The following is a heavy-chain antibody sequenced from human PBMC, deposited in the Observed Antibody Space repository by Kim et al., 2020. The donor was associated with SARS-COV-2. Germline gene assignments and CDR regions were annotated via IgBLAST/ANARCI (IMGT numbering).Heavy chain of an antibody. CDR3: ARRRNLIRGAFDI. V-gene: IGHV4-30-2*03. J-gene: IGHJ3*02. Sequence: HPSLTSRVTISVDTYKNPFSLKLSSVTAADTAVYYCARRRNLIRGAFDIWGQGTMVTVSS. D-gene: IGHD3-10*01.